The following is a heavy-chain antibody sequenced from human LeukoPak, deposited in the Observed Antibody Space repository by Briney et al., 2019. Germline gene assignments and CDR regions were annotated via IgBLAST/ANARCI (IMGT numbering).Heavy chain of an antibody. Sequence: SVKVSCKASGYTFTGYYMHWVRQAPGQGLEWMGGIIPIFGTANYAQKFQGRVTITADKSTSTAYMELSSLRSEDTAVYYCASGSYCSGGSCYATGHYYFDYWGQGTLVTVSS. J-gene: IGHJ4*02. D-gene: IGHD2-15*01. CDR3: ASGSYCSGGSCYATGHYYFDY. CDR2: IIPIFGTA. CDR1: GYTFTGYY. V-gene: IGHV1-69*06.